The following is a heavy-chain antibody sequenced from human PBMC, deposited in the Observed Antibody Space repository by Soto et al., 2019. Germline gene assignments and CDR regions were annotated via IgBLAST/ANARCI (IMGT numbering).Heavy chain of an antibody. CDR1: GFTCSTYA. Sequence: QVQLVESGGGVVQPGRSLRLSCAASGFTCSTYALHWVRQAPGKGLEWVATITFDGSNKYHADSVEGRFTISRDDSKNTLYLQLNSLRAEDTAVYYCGRITLKTSVDTFDFWGQGTMVTVSS. J-gene: IGHJ3*01. CDR3: GRITLKTSVDTFDF. CDR2: ITFDGSNK. D-gene: IGHD3-22*01. V-gene: IGHV3-30-3*01.